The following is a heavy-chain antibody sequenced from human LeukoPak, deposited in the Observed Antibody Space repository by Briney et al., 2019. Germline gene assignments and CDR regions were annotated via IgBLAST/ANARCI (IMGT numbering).Heavy chain of an antibody. V-gene: IGHV1-69*13. D-gene: IGHD2-2*03. CDR1: GYTFTSYG. CDR2: IIPIFGTA. J-gene: IGHJ6*02. Sequence: SVKVSCKASGYTFTSYGISWVRQAPGQGLEWMGGIIPIFGTANYAQKFQGRVTITADESTSTAYMELSSLRSEDTAVYYCARVIWIPVTYYYGMDVWGQGTTVTVSS. CDR3: ARVIWIPVTYYYGMDV.